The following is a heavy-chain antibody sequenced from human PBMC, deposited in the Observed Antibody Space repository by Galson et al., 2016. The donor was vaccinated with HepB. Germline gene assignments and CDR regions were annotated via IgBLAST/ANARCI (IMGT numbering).Heavy chain of an antibody. D-gene: IGHD3-10*01. V-gene: IGHV4-4*02. CDR2: IYHSGST. CDR1: GGSISSSNW. J-gene: IGHJ4*02. CDR3: ARIGSQYYYGSGSYYSFDS. Sequence: LSLTCGVSGGSISSSNWWSWVRQPPGKGLEWLGEIYHSGSTNYNPSLKSRVTISVDKSKNQLSLKLSSVTAADTAVYYCARIGSQYYYGSGSYYSFDSWGQGTLVTVSS.